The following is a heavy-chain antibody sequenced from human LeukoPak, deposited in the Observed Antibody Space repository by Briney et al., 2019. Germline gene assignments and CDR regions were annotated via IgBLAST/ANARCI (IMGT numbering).Heavy chain of an antibody. Sequence: PGGSLRLSCAAAGFTFDDYFMGWVRQAPGKGLEWVSYITNSGYTMYYEDSVRGRFTISKDNAKNSLYLHMSGLRAEDTAVYYCARSRARIAAAVYYFDYWGQGTPVTVSS. CDR1: GFTFDDYF. J-gene: IGHJ4*02. D-gene: IGHD6-13*01. CDR3: ARSRARIAAAVYYFDY. V-gene: IGHV3-11*01. CDR2: ITNSGYTM.